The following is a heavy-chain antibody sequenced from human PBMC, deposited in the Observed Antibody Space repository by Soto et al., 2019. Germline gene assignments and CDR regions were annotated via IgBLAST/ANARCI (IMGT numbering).Heavy chain of an antibody. CDR2: IIPSDGTA. CDR3: ARSFTKSRRGGVAFDY. CDR1: GGTISSFP. Sequence: QVQLVQSGAEVKKPGSSVKVSCTTAGGTISSFPINWVRQAPGQGLEWMGGIIPSDGTAKYAEKFQGRVTITADASSSTAYMDLSSLRSEDTAVYYCARSFTKSRRGGVAFDYWGQGTLLTV. D-gene: IGHD3-3*01. V-gene: IGHV1-69*01. J-gene: IGHJ4*02.